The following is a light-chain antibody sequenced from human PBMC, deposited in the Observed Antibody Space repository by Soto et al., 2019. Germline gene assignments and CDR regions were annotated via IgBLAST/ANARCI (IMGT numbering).Light chain of an antibody. J-gene: IGKJ2*03. CDR2: VPS. Sequence: EIVLTQSPGTLSLSPGERVTLSCRASQSVISEYLACYQQKLGQAPRLLIYVPSIRATVIPDRFSGSGSGSDALTTLSTLETAAFALYYWLQYGHSPSLRERFGQGTKLTNK. CDR3: LQYGHSPSLRER. V-gene: IGKV3-20*01. CDR1: QSVISEY.